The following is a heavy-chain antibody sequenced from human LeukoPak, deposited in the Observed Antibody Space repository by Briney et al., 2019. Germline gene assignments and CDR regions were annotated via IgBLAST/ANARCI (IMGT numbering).Heavy chain of an antibody. Sequence: PGGSLRLSCAASGFTFSSYGMHWVRQAPGKGLEWVAGIPYDGSNTYYADSVKGRFTISRDKSKNTLYLQMNSERAEDTAVYYCGKNTYPALVTPDFWGQGTMVTVSS. CDR3: GKNTYPALVTPDF. CDR1: GFTFSSYG. V-gene: IGHV3-30*18. CDR2: IPYDGSNT. J-gene: IGHJ4*02. D-gene: IGHD4-23*01.